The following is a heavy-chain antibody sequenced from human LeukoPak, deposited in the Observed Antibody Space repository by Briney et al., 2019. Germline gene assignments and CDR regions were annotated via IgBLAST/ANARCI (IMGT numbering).Heavy chain of an antibody. V-gene: IGHV3-7*01. CDR3: ARDWQVAGTDPNFDY. D-gene: IGHD6-13*01. CDR1: GFTFSSYW. J-gene: IGHJ4*02. Sequence: GGSLRLSCAASGFTFSSYWMSWVRQAPGKGLEWVANIKQDGSEKYYVDSVKGRFTISRDNAKTSVYLQMNSLRVEDTAVYYCARDWQVAGTDPNFDYWGQGTLVTVSS. CDR2: IKQDGSEK.